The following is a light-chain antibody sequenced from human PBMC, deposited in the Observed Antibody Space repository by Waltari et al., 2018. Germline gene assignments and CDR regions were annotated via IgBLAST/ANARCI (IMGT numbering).Light chain of an antibody. CDR1: STDLASYNL. CDR2: EAT. V-gene: IGLV2-23*01. CDR3: CSYTGSSTSYG. J-gene: IGLJ1*01. Sequence: QSALSQPASVSGSHGQSLTITCTGASTDLASYNLVACYQHHPNRAPKLIIYEATKRPSGISHRFSGAKSGATASLRISGLQADDEADYYCCSYTGSSTSYGCGVGTKVTVL.